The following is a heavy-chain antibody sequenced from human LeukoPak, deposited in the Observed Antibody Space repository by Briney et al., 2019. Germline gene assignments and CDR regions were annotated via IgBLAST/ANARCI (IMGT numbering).Heavy chain of an antibody. CDR3: ARPLMYYYGSETYFWFDP. CDR1: GFTFSTYS. V-gene: IGHV3-21*01. D-gene: IGHD3-10*01. CDR2: ITRSSYI. Sequence: GGSLRLSCAASGFTFSTYSMNWVRQAPGKGLVWLSSITRSSYIYYADSVKGRFTISRDNAKNSLSLQMNSLRAEDTAVYYCARPLMYYYGSETYFWFDPWGQGTLVTVSS. J-gene: IGHJ5*02.